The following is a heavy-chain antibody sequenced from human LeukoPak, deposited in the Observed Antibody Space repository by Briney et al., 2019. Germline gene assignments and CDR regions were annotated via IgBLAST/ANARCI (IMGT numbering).Heavy chain of an antibody. V-gene: IGHV3-74*01. CDR3: AQRDGYFDY. D-gene: IGHD5-24*01. Sequence: PGGSLRLSCAASGFTFSSYWIHWVRQAPGKGLVWVSRINSDGSSTSYTDSVKGRFTISRDNAKNTLYLQMNSLRAEDTAVYYCAQRDGYFDYWGQGTLVTVSS. J-gene: IGHJ4*02. CDR1: GFTFSSYW. CDR2: INSDGSST.